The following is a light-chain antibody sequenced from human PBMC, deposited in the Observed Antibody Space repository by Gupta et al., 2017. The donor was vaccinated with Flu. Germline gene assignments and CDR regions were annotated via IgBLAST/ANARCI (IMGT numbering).Light chain of an antibody. CDR1: QNLLHSNGYHS. J-gene: IGKJ1*01. CDR2: LGS. CDR3: MQTLQTPWT. V-gene: IGKV2-28*01. Sequence: DIVMTQSPLSLPVTPGEPASISCRSSQNLLHSNGYHSLNWYLQKPRQSPQLLIYLGSNRASGVSDRFSGSGSGTDFTLKIIRVEADDVGVYYCMQTLQTPWTFGQGTKEEIK.